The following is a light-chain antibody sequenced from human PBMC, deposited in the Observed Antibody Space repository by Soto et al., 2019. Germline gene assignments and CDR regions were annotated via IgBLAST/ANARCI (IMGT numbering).Light chain of an antibody. CDR1: QNILAY. CDR2: YAS. J-gene: IGKJ2*01. V-gene: IGKV1-39*01. CDR3: QQTYATAFT. Sequence: IQMTQSPSSLSVPVGGSVTITCRASQNILAYLNWYQVKLGKPPRLLIFYASHLQSGVPPRFNGSGSGTDFPLTIGAVEPDDAATYYCQQTYATAFTFGQGTNL.